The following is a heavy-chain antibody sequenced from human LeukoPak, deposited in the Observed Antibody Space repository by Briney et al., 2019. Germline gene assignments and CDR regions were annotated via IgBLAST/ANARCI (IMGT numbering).Heavy chain of an antibody. CDR1: GFTFSSYS. D-gene: IGHD2-2*01. CDR3: ARLFLPAAA. Sequence: GGSLRLSCAASGFTFSSYSMNWVRQAPGKGLEWVSYISGSGSTIYYADSVKGRFTISRDNAKNSLYLQMNSLRAEDTAVYYCARLFLPAAAWGQGTLVTVSS. CDR2: ISGSGSTI. V-gene: IGHV3-48*01. J-gene: IGHJ5*02.